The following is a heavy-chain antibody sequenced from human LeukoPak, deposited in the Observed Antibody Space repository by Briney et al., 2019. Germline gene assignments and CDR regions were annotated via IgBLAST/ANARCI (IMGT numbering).Heavy chain of an antibody. Sequence: PGGSLRLSCAASGFTFSSYAMSWVRQAPGKGLEWVSAISGSGGSTYYADSVKGRFTITRDNSKNTLYLQMHSLRAEDTAVYYCAKDNEYSSSSFDYWGQGTLVTVSS. D-gene: IGHD6-6*01. J-gene: IGHJ4*02. CDR3: AKDNEYSSSSFDY. CDR2: ISGSGGST. V-gene: IGHV3-23*01. CDR1: GFTFSSYA.